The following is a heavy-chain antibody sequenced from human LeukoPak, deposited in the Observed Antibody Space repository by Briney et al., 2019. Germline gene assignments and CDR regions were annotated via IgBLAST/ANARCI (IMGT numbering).Heavy chain of an antibody. CDR2: IHNSGTT. J-gene: IGHJ4*02. V-gene: IGHV4-34*01. CDR3: ARRYYYNLGSFPFDF. CDR1: GGPFSGYF. D-gene: IGHD3-10*01. Sequence: SETLSLTCAVSGGPFSGYFWSWIRQSSGKRLEWIGEIHNSGTTNYNPSLNSRVTISEDTSKNQFYLNLSSVTAADTAVYYCARRYYYNLGSFPFDFWGQGTLVTVSS.